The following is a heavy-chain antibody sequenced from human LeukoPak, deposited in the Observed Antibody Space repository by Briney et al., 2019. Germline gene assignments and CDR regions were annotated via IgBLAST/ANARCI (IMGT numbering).Heavy chain of an antibody. V-gene: IGHV4-4*02. CDR3: ARGRARTYCSGGSCLGY. J-gene: IGHJ4*02. CDR1: GGSISSSNW. D-gene: IGHD2-15*01. Sequence: SETLSLTCAVSGGSISSSNWWSWVRQPPGKGLGWIGEIYHSGSTNYNPSPKSRVTISVDKSKNQFSLKLSSVTAADTAVYYCARGRARTYCSGGSCLGYWGQGTLVTVSS. CDR2: IYHSGST.